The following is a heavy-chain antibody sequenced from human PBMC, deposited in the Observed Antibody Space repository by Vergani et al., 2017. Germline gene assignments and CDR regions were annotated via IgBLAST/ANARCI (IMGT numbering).Heavy chain of an antibody. Sequence: QVQLQESGPGLVKPSQTLSLTCTVSGGSISSGGYYWSWIRQHPGKGLEWMGYIYYSGSTYYNPSLKSRVTISADTSKNQFSLKLSSVTAADTAVYYCARARSYDILAGYYYFDYWGQGTLVTVSS. CDR2: IYYSGST. V-gene: IGHV4-31*03. CDR3: ARARSYDILAGYYYFDY. D-gene: IGHD3-9*01. J-gene: IGHJ4*02. CDR1: GGSISSGGYY.